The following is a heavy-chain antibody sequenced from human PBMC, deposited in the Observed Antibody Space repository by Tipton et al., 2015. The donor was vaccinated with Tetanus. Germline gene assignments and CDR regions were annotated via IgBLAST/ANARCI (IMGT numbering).Heavy chain of an antibody. CDR2: ISIYNGDT. CDR3: ARAILGYCSTSSCQYFFNY. V-gene: IGHV1-18*01. D-gene: IGHD2-2*01. J-gene: IGHJ4*02. CDR1: GYTFTSYG. Sequence: QVQLVQSGAEVKKPGASVKVSCKASGYTFTSYGISWVRQAPGQGPEWMGWISIYNGDTNYAQKFQGRVTMTADTSTNTAYMELRSLRSDDTAVYYCARAILGYCSTSSCQYFFNYWGQGTLVTVSS.